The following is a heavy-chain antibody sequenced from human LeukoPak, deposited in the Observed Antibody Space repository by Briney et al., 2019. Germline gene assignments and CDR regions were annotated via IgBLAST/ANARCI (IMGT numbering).Heavy chain of an antibody. J-gene: IGHJ6*03. Sequence: GGSLRLSCAASGFTVSSNYMSWVRQAPGKGLEWVSVIYSGGSTYYADSVKGRFTISRDNSKNTLYLQMNSLRAEDTAVYYCARDHGLRLYNWNDRDYYMDVWGKGTTVTVSS. CDR3: ARDHGLRLYNWNDRDYYMDV. D-gene: IGHD1-20*01. V-gene: IGHV3-53*01. CDR2: IYSGGST. CDR1: GFTVSSNY.